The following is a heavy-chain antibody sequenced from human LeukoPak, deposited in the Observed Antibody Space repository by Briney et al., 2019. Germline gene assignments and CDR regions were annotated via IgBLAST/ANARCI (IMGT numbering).Heavy chain of an antibody. CDR1: GGSISSYY. V-gene: IGHV4-4*07. J-gene: IGHJ5*02. Sequence: PSETLSLTCTVSGGSISSYYWSWIRQPAGKGLEWIGRIYTSGSTNYNPSLKSRVTMSVDTSKNQFSLKLSSVNAADTAVYYCARDGWDCSSTSCSSNWFDPWGQGTLVTVSS. CDR2: IYTSGST. CDR3: ARDGWDCSSTSCSSNWFDP. D-gene: IGHD2-2*01.